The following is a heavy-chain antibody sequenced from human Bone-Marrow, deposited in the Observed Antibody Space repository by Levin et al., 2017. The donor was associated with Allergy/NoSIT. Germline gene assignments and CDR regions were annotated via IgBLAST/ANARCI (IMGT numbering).Heavy chain of an antibody. D-gene: IGHD3-9*01. CDR1: GFTLSNGW. J-gene: IGHJ6*02. CDR2: IRGKRDGDTT. Sequence: GGSLRLSCAASGFTLSNGWTSWVRQAPGKGLEWIGRIRGKRDGDTTDYSAPVTGRFTISRDDSKNMMYLQMNSLKTEDTAVYYCTTLTVFGHNGMDVWGQGTTVTVSS. V-gene: IGHV3-15*01. CDR3: TTLTVFGHNGMDV.